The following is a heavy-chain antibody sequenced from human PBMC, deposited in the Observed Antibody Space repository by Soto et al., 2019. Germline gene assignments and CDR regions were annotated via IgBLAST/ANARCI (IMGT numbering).Heavy chain of an antibody. Sequence: SVKVSCKASGDTFSNFAFNWVRLAPGQGLEWMGGINAIFGTTKFAQQVQGRITITADESTSTVYMELNSLRSEDTAVYYCVRAGRYSNYGGGRYYFYYGMDVWGQGTTVTVSS. CDR3: VRAGRYSNYGGGRYYFYYGMDV. V-gene: IGHV1-69*13. CDR1: GDTFSNFA. D-gene: IGHD3-16*01. J-gene: IGHJ6*02. CDR2: INAIFGTT.